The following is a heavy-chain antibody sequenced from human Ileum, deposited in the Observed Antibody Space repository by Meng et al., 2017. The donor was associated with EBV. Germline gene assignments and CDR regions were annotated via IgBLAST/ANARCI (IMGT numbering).Heavy chain of an antibody. J-gene: IGHJ5*02. CDR3: TTGKQWLVP. CDR2: IRNKTNGGTA. Sequence: EVQVVESGGGLVKPGGSLRLSCAPFGFTFTNAWMSWVRQAPGKGLEWVGRIRNKTNGGTADYAAPVKGRFSISRDDSKNTLYLQMNSLKIEDTAMYYCTTGKQWLVPWGQGTLVTVSS. CDR1: GFTFTNAW. D-gene: IGHD6-19*01. V-gene: IGHV3-15*01.